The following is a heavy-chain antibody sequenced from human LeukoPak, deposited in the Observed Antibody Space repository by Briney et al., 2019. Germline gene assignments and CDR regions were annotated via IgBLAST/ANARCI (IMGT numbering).Heavy chain of an antibody. CDR1: GFTFDEHD. CDR2: ISKDGGNK. CDR3: AKRSGAPNNFDY. J-gene: IGHJ4*02. V-gene: IGHV3-43*02. Sequence: GGSLRFSCAASGFTFDEHDMYWVRQVPGKGLEWVCLISKDGGNKHYADSVKGRFSISRDNNRNSLSLQMNSLRSEDTALYFCAKRSGAPNNFDYWGQGALVTVSS. D-gene: IGHD1-1*01.